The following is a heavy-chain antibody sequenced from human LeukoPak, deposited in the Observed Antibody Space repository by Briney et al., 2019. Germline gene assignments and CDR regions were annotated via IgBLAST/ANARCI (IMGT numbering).Heavy chain of an antibody. Sequence: GGSLRLSCAASGFTFSSYAMSWVRQAPGKGLEWVSAVSGSGGSTHYADSVKGRFTISRDNSKNTLYLQMNSLRAEDTAVYYCARDKRYFDSSGAFDIWGQGTMVTVSS. CDR1: GFTFSSYA. CDR2: VSGSGGST. D-gene: IGHD3-9*01. J-gene: IGHJ3*02. V-gene: IGHV3-23*01. CDR3: ARDKRYFDSSGAFDI.